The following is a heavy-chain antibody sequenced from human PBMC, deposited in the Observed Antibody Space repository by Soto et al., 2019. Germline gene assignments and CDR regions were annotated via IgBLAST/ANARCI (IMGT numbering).Heavy chain of an antibody. CDR2: ISTSGATR. Sequence: EVQLVESGGGLVQPGGSLRLSCVASGFTFSTDSMNWVRQAPGKGLEWVAHISTSGATRYYADSVKGRFTISRDNAKTSLYLQMVRLRTDDTAVYYCASFFGSVFDYWGQGTLVTVSS. CDR1: GFTFSTDS. D-gene: IGHD6-19*01. CDR3: ASFFGSVFDY. J-gene: IGHJ4*02. V-gene: IGHV3-48*01.